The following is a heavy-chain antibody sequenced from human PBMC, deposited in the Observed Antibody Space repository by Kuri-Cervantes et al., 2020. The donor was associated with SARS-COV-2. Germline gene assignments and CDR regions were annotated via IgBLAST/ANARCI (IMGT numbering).Heavy chain of an antibody. V-gene: IGHV3-23*03. CDR2: IYSGGSST. J-gene: IGHJ4*02. CDR3: AKDQDYYDSSGQFDY. D-gene: IGHD3-22*01. Sequence: ESLSLTCAPTRFTFSRDAMSWVRQAPGKGLEWVSVIYSGGSSTYYADSVKGRFTISRDNSKNTLYLQMNSLRAEDTAVYYCAKDQDYYDSSGQFDYWGQGTLVTVSS. CDR1: RFTFSRDA.